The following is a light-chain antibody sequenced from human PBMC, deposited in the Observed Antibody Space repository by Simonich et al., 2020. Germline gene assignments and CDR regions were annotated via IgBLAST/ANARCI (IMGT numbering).Light chain of an antibody. J-gene: IGLJ2*01. CDR2: AGS. V-gene: IGLV2-14*02. CDR1: SSDVGSYNL. CDR3: SSYTSSSLI. Sequence: QSALTQPASVSGSPGQSITISCTGTSSDVGSYNLVSWYQQHPGKAPKLMIYAGSKRPSGVSNRFSGSKSGNTASLTISGLQAEDEADYYCSSYTSSSLIFGGGTKLTVL.